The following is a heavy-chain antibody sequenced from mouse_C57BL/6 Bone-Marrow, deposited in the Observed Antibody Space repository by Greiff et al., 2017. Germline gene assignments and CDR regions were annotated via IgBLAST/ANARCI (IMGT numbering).Heavy chain of an antibody. V-gene: IGHV5-6*01. CDR2: ISSGGSYT. Sequence: EVQGVESGGDLVKPGGSLKLSCAASGFTFSSYGMSWVRQTPDKRLEWVATISSGGSYTYYPDSVKGRFTISRDNAKNTLYLQMSSLKSEDTAIYYCARGPHYFDYWGQGTTLTVSS. J-gene: IGHJ2*01. CDR3: ARGPHYFDY. CDR1: GFTFSSYG.